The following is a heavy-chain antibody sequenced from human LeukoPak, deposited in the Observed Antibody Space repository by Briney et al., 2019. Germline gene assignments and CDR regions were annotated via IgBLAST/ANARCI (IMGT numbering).Heavy chain of an antibody. CDR2: ISYTGST. CDR3: ARQFSIAAPPLY. D-gene: IGHD6-6*01. Sequence: PSETLSLTRTGSGGSISNYYWSWLRQPPGKGLEWIGYISYTGSTSYNPSLKSRVTISIDTSKNQFSLKLTSVAAADTAVYYCARQFSIAAPPLYWGQGTLVTVSS. CDR1: GGSISNYY. J-gene: IGHJ4*02. V-gene: IGHV4-59*08.